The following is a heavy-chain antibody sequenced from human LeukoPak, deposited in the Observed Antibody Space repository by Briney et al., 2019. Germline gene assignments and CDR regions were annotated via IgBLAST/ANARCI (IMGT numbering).Heavy chain of an antibody. Sequence: SETLSLTCAVSGGSISSGNWWSWVRQPPGKGLEWIGEIYHSGSTNYNPSLKSRVTISVDKSKNQFSLKLSSVTAADTAVYYCARDQIAVAGKGFDYWGQGTLVTVSS. D-gene: IGHD6-19*01. CDR3: ARDQIAVAGKGFDY. J-gene: IGHJ4*02. CDR1: GGSISSGNW. V-gene: IGHV4-4*02. CDR2: IYHSGST.